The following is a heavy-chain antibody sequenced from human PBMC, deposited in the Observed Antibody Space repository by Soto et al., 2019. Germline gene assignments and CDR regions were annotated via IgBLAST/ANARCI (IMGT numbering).Heavy chain of an antibody. D-gene: IGHD3-3*01. CDR3: ARVGIRFLDGFDY. J-gene: IGHJ4*02. CDR1: GGSISSGDYY. Sequence: SETLSLTCTVSGGSISSGDYYWSWIRQPPGKGLEWIGYIYYSGSTYYNPSLKSRVTISVDTSKNQFSLKLSSVTAADTAVYYCARVGIRFLDGFDYWGQGTLVTVSS. V-gene: IGHV4-30-4*01. CDR2: IYYSGST.